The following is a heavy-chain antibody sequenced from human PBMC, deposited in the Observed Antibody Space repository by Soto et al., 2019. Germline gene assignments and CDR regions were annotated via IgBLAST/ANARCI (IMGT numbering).Heavy chain of an antibody. CDR1: GFTFSSYA. V-gene: IGHV3-23*01. CDR2: ISGSGGST. Sequence: VQLLESGGGLVQPGGSLRLSCAASGFTFSSYAMSWVRQAPGKGLEWVSAISGSGGSTYYADSVKGRFTISRANSKNTLYLQMIRMRAEDTAVYYCAKDLVYCSSTSCYGYFDYWGQGTLVTVSS. CDR3: AKDLVYCSSTSCYGYFDY. J-gene: IGHJ4*02. D-gene: IGHD2-2*01.